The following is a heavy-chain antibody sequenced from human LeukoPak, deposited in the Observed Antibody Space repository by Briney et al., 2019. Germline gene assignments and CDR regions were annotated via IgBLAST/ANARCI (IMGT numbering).Heavy chain of an antibody. J-gene: IGHJ4*02. V-gene: IGHV3-30-3*01. D-gene: IGHD3-10*01. Sequence: GGSLRLSCAASGFTFSSYAMHWVRQAPGKGLEWVAVISYDGSNKYYADSVKGRFTISRDNSKNTLYLQMNSLRAEDTAVYYCAINIYGSGRPLYYFDYWGQGTLVTVSS. CDR3: AINIYGSGRPLYYFDY. CDR1: GFTFSSYA. CDR2: ISYDGSNK.